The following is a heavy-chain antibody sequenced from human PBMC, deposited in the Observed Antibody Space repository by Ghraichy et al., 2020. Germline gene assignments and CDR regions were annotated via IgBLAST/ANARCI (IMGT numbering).Heavy chain of an antibody. D-gene: IGHD6-13*01. J-gene: IGHJ5*02. CDR3: ARHVVLYSSSWLSAGNWFDP. CDR1: GGSISSSSYY. V-gene: IGHV4-39*01. CDR2: IYYSGST. Sequence: SETLSLTCTVSGGSISSSSYYWGWIRQPPGKGLEWIGSIYYSGSTYYNPSLKSRVTISVDTSKNQFSLKLSSVTAADTAVYYCARHVVLYSSSWLSAGNWFDPWGQGTLVTVSS.